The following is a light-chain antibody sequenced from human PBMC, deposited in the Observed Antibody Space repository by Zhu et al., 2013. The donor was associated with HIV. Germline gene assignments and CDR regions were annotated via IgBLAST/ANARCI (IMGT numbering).Light chain of an antibody. J-gene: IGKJ2*01. CDR3: QQYDNLPLYT. CDR1: QDTTNY. Sequence: DIQMTQSPSSLSASVGDRVTITCQASQDTTNYLNWYQQKPGKAPELLIYDASSLKTGVPSRFSGSGSGTDFTFTISSLQPEDIATYYCQQYDNLPLYTFGQGTKLEIK. V-gene: IGKV1-33*01. CDR2: DAS.